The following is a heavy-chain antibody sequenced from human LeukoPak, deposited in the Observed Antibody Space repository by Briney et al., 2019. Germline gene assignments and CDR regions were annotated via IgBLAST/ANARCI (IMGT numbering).Heavy chain of an antibody. CDR3: ARAGYYDSSGYYAFDY. V-gene: IGHV6-1*01. Sequence: SQTLSLTCAISGDSVSSNSAAWIWTRQSPSRGLEWLGRTYYRSKWSNDYAVSVKSRITINPDTSTNQFSLQLNSVTPEDTAVYYCARAGYYDSSGYYAFDYWGQGTLVTVSS. CDR2: TYYRSKWSN. J-gene: IGHJ4*02. CDR1: GDSVSSNSAA. D-gene: IGHD3-22*01.